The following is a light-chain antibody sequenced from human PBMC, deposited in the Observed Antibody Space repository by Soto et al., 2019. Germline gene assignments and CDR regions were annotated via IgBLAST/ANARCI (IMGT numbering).Light chain of an antibody. V-gene: IGLV2-14*01. CDR3: SSYTSSSRYV. CDR1: SSDVGGYNY. Sequence: QSALTQPASVSGSPGQSITISCTGTSSDVGGYNYVSWYQQHPGKAPKLIIYNVSNRYSGVSNRFSGSKSGNTASLTISGLQAEDEADYYCSSYTSSSRYVFGTGTKVTVL. CDR2: NVS. J-gene: IGLJ1*01.